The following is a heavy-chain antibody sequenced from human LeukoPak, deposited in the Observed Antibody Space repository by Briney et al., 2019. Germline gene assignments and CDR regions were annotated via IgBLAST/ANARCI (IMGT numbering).Heavy chain of an antibody. J-gene: IGHJ3*01. CDR1: GFTFSSYG. CDR2: IGRTGDI. V-gene: IGHV3-23*01. Sequence: PGGSLRLSCAASGFTFSSYGTTWVRQAPGKGLEWVSVIGRTGDIFYADSVKGRFTISRDNSKNTLYLQMNSLRAEDTAVYYCAKYQLLNNNYWRDAFDFWGQGTMVTVSS. D-gene: IGHD1-1*01. CDR3: AKYQLLNNNYWRDAFDF.